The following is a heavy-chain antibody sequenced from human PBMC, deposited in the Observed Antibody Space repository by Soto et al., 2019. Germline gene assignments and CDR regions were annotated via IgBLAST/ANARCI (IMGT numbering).Heavy chain of an antibody. CDR2: IIPILGIA. CDR1: GGTFSSYT. V-gene: IGHV1-69*02. D-gene: IGHD4-17*01. Sequence: GASVKVSCKASGGTFSSYTISWVRQAPGQGLEWMGRIIPILGIANYAQKFQGRVTITADKSTSTAYMELSSLRSEDTAVYYCARATDDYGDYHDAFDIWGQGTMVTVSS. CDR3: ARATDDYGDYHDAFDI. J-gene: IGHJ3*02.